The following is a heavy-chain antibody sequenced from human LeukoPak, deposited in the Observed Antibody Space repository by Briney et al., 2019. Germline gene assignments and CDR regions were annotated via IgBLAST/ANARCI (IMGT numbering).Heavy chain of an antibody. Sequence: GGSLRLSCAASGFTFSSYWMSWVRQAPGKGLEWVANIKQDGSEKYYVDSVKGRFTISRDNAKNSLYLQMNSLRAEDTAVYCCARGYDFWSGQYNWFDPWGQGTLVTVSS. D-gene: IGHD3-3*01. V-gene: IGHV3-7*01. CDR2: IKQDGSEK. J-gene: IGHJ5*02. CDR1: GFTFSSYW. CDR3: ARGYDFWSGQYNWFDP.